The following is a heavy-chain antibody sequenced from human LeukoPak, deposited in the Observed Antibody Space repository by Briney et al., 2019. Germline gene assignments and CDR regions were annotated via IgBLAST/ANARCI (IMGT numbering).Heavy chain of an antibody. CDR1: GFTFRSYA. CDR2: ISGSGGST. J-gene: IGHJ4*02. Sequence: GGSLRLSXAASGFTFRSYAMSWVRQAPGKGLEWVSAISGSGGSTYYADSVKGRFTISRDNSKNTLYLQMNSLRAEDTAVYYCAKAPHYDSSGYTYFDYWGQGTLVTVSS. CDR3: AKAPHYDSSGYTYFDY. D-gene: IGHD3-22*01. V-gene: IGHV3-23*01.